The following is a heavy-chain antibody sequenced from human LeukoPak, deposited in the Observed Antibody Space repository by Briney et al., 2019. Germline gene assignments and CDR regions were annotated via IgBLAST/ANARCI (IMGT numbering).Heavy chain of an antibody. V-gene: IGHV4-59*01. CDR1: GGSISTYY. CDR2: IYSSGST. D-gene: IGHD3-10*01. CDR3: ARGGVFGDYRYNWFDP. J-gene: IGHJ5*02. Sequence: PSETRSLTCTVSGGSISTYYWTWIRQPPGKGLEWIGYIYSSGSTNYNPSLKSRVTISVDTSKKQFSLKLSSVSAADTAVYYCARGGVFGDYRYNWFDPWGPGTLVIVSS.